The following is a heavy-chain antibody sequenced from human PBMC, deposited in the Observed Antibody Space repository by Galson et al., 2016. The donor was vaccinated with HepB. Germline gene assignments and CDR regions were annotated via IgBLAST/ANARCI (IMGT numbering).Heavy chain of an antibody. CDR2: IWYDGSYK. CDR1: GFTLTHYG. D-gene: IGHD2-2*02. Sequence: RLSCATSGFTLTHYGMLWVRQAPGKGLEWVAVIWYDGSYKYYADSVEGRFTISRDISENTVYLQMNSLRGEDTAVYYCAREIPHMVHGGLDYWGQGTLVTVSS. V-gene: IGHV3-33*01. J-gene: IGHJ4*02. CDR3: AREIPHMVHGGLDY.